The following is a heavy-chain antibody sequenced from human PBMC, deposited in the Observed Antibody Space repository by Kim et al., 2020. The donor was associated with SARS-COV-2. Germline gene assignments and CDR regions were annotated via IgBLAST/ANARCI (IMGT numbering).Heavy chain of an antibody. J-gene: IGHJ4*02. D-gene: IGHD4-17*01. CDR3: AKGAVTTLLDY. Sequence: TYYADSVKGRFTISRDNSKNTLYLQMNSLRAEDTAVYYCAKGAVTTLLDYWGQGTLVTVSS. CDR2: T. V-gene: IGHV3-23*01.